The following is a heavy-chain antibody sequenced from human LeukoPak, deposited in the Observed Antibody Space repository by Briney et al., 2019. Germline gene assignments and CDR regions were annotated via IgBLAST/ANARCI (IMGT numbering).Heavy chain of an antibody. Sequence: GASVKVSCKASGYTFTSYGISWVRQAPGQGLEWMGWISVYNGNTNYAQKLQGRVTMTTEISTSTAYMELRSLRSDDTAIYYCAKLAYGANFFDYWGQGTLVTVSS. CDR2: ISVYNGNT. J-gene: IGHJ4*02. D-gene: IGHD4/OR15-4a*01. CDR3: AKLAYGANFFDY. CDR1: GYTFTSYG. V-gene: IGHV1-18*01.